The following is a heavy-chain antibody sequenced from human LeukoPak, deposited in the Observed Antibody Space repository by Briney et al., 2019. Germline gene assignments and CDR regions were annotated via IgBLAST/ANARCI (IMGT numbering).Heavy chain of an antibody. Sequence: GGSLRLSCAASGFTFSSYAMHWVRQAPGKGLEWVAVISYDGSNKYYADSVKGRFTISRDNSKNTLYLQMNSLRAEDTAVYYCARDMAVAGTYYYGMDVWGQGTTVTVSS. CDR2: ISYDGSNK. CDR3: ARDMAVAGTYYYGMDV. D-gene: IGHD6-19*01. V-gene: IGHV3-30-3*01. J-gene: IGHJ6*02. CDR1: GFTFSSYA.